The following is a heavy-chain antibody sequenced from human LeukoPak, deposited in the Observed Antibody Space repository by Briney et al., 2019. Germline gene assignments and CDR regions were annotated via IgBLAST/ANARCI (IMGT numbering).Heavy chain of an antibody. Sequence: GGSLRLSCAASGFTFSNHAMSWVRQAPGKGLQWVSYISSSSSNIYYADFVKGRLTISRDNAKNSLYLQMNSLRAEDTAVYYCASACSGGSCYSAYWGQGTLVTVSS. CDR2: ISSSSSNI. CDR1: GFTFSNHA. CDR3: ASACSGGSCYSAY. J-gene: IGHJ4*02. D-gene: IGHD2-15*01. V-gene: IGHV3-48*04.